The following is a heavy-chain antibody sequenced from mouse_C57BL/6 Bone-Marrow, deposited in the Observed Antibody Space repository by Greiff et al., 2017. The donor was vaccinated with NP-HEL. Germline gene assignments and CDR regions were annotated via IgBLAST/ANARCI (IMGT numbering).Heavy chain of an antibody. V-gene: IGHV5-6*01. CDR2: ISSGGSYT. CDR3: ARQDYYGSRFAY. CDR1: GFTFSSYG. J-gene: IGHJ3*01. Sequence: EVQVVESGGDLVKPGGSLKLSCAASGFTFSSYGMSWVRQTPDKRLEWVATISSGGSYTYYPDSVKGRFTISSDNAKNTLSLQMSSLKSADTAMYYCARQDYYGSRFAYWGQGTLVTVSA. D-gene: IGHD1-1*01.